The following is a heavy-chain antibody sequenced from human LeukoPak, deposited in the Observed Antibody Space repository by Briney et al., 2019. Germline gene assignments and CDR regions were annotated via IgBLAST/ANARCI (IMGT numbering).Heavy chain of an antibody. J-gene: IGHJ4*02. Sequence: SETLSLTCTVFGGSIRSSSHYWGWIRQPPGERLKWIGSIYFSGSTYYSPSLKSRVTISVDPSTNQFSLKLSSVTAADTAVYYCARHQWLGPFDYWGQGTLVTVSS. CDR1: GGSIRSSSHY. CDR2: IYFSGST. V-gene: IGHV4-39*01. D-gene: IGHD6-19*01. CDR3: ARHQWLGPFDY.